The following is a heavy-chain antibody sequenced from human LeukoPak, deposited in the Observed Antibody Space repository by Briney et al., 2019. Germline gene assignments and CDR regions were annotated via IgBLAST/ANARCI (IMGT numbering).Heavy chain of an antibody. CDR1: GYTFTSYG. CDR3: ARDGLRYFDGSQGFDY. D-gene: IGHD3-9*01. Sequence: ASLKVSCKASGYTFTSYGISWVRQAPGQGLEWIGWISAYNGNTNYAQKLQGRVTMTTDTSTRTAYMELRSLRSDDTGVYYCARDGLRYFDGSQGFDYWGQGTLVTVSS. J-gene: IGHJ4*02. CDR2: ISAYNGNT. V-gene: IGHV1-18*01.